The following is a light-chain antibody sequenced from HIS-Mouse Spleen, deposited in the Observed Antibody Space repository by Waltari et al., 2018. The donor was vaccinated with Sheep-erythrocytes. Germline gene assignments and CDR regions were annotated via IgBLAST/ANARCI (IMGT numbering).Light chain of an antibody. CDR3: QQYGSSPWP. CDR2: GAS. V-gene: IGKV3-20*01. Sequence: EIVLTQSPGTLSLSPGERATLSCRASQSVSSSYLAWYQQKPGQAPRLLIDGASSRATGIPDRFSGSGSGTDFTLTISRLEPEDFAVYYCQQYGSSPWPFGQGTKVEIK. J-gene: IGKJ1*01. CDR1: QSVSSSY.